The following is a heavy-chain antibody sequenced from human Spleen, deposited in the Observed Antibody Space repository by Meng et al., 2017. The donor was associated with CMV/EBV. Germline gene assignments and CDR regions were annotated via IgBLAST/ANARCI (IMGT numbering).Heavy chain of an antibody. CDR3: ASRGYLGNFDY. D-gene: IGHD5-12*01. J-gene: IGHJ4*02. Sequence: QVQLQQGGAGLLKPSETLSLTCAVYGGSFSGYYWSWIRQPPGKGLEWIGEINHSGGTNYNPSLKSRVTISVDTSKNQFSLKPSSVTAADTAVYYCASRGYLGNFDYWGQGTLVTVSS. CDR1: GGSFSGYY. CDR2: INHSGGT. V-gene: IGHV4-34*01.